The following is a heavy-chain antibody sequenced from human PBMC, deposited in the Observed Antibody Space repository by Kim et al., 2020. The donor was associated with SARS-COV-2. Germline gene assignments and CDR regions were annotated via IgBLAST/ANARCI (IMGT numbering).Heavy chain of an antibody. J-gene: IGHJ4*02. D-gene: IGHD6-19*01. V-gene: IGHV3-43*01. CDR3: AKARSSSVAGYCDY. Sequence: AAAVKGRFTISRDNSKNSLYLQMNSLRTEDTAFYYCAKARSSSVAGYCDYWGQGTLVTVSS.